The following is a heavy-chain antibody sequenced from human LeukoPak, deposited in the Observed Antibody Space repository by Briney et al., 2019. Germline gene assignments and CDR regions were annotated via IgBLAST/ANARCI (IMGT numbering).Heavy chain of an antibody. CDR1: GFTFSSYA. J-gene: IGHJ4*02. CDR2: ISYDGSNK. Sequence: GGSLRLSCAASGFTFSSYAMHWVRQAPGKGLEWVAVISYDGSNKYYADSVKGRFTISRDNSKNTLYLQMNSLRAEDTAVYYCAREEAGRVVPFFDYWGQGTLATVSS. CDR3: AREEAGRVVPFFDY. D-gene: IGHD3-10*01. V-gene: IGHV3-30-3*01.